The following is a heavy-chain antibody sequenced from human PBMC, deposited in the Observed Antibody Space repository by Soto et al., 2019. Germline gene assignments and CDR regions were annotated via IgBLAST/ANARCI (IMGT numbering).Heavy chain of an antibody. CDR1: GFTFSNYE. D-gene: IGHD4-4*01. J-gene: IGHJ6*02. CDR3: ARDPEIYSGKFDYGLDV. CDR2: ISNSGRAI. Sequence: EVQLVESGGGLVQAGGSLRLSCAVFGFTFSNYEMNWVRQAPGKGLERVSYISNSGRAIYYAESVKGRFTISRDNAKNSLYLQMNSLRAEDTAVYYCARDPEIYSGKFDYGLDVWGQGTTVTVSS. V-gene: IGHV3-48*03.